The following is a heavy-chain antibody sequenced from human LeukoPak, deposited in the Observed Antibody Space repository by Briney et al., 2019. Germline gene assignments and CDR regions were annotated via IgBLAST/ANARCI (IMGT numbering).Heavy chain of an antibody. V-gene: IGHV1-8*01. CDR3: ARYEPLLRYFQH. CDR2: MNPNSGNT. Sequence: ASVKVSCKASGYTFTSYDINWVRQATGQGLEWMGWMNPNSGNTGYAQKFQGRVTMSRNTSISTAYMELCSLRSEDTAVYYCARYEPLLRYFQHWGQGTLVTVSS. D-gene: IGHD3-16*01. CDR1: GYTFTSYD. J-gene: IGHJ1*01.